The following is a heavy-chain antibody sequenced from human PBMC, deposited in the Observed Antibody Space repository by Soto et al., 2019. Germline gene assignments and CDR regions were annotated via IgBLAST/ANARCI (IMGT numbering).Heavy chain of an antibody. D-gene: IGHD1-26*01. CDR2: ISYDGYSK. V-gene: IGHV3-30*03. Sequence: QGQLVESGGGVAQPGTSLRLSCAASGFTFSSYAMHWVRQAPGKGLEWVALISYDGYSKWYADAVEGRLTISRDNSDNTMFLEMNSLRGDDTAVYICAAIREVDVWGEGTTVTVSS. CDR3: AAIREVDV. CDR1: GFTFSSYA. J-gene: IGHJ6*04.